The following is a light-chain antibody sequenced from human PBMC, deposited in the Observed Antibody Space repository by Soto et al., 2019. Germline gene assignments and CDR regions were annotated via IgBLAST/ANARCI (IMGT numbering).Light chain of an antibody. J-gene: IGKJ1*01. CDR2: GAS. V-gene: IGKV3-20*01. Sequence: EKVMTQSPAALSVSPGERATLSCRASQSVSSNLAWYQQKPGQAPRLLSYGASSSATGIPDRFSGSGSGTDFTLTISRLEPEDFAVYYCQQYGSSPRTSGQGTKVDI. CDR1: QSVSSN. CDR3: QQYGSSPRT.